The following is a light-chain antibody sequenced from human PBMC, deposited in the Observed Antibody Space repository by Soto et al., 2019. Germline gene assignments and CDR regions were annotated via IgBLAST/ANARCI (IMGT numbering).Light chain of an antibody. CDR1: QSISSW. J-gene: IGKJ1*01. CDR2: DAS. V-gene: IGKV1-5*01. CDR3: QKSNSYTWT. Sequence: DIQMTQSPSTLSASVGDRVTITCRASQSISSWLAWYQQKPGKAPKLLIYDASSLESGVPSRFSGSGSGTEFTLTISSLQPDDFETYYCQKSNSYTWTFGQGTKV.